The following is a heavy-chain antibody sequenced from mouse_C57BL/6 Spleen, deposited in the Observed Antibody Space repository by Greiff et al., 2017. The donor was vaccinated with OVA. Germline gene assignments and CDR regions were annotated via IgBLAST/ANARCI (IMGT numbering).Heavy chain of an antibody. CDR3: ARYCDYDEGYLDY. V-gene: IGHV5-4*03. D-gene: IGHD2-4*01. CDR1: GFTFSSYA. Sequence: EVMLVESGGGLVKPGGSLKLSCAASGFTFSSYAMSWVRQTPEKRLEWVATISDGGSYTYYPDNVKGRFTISRDNAKNNLYLQMSHLKSEDTAMYDCARYCDYDEGYLDYWGQGTTLTGSS. J-gene: IGHJ2*01. CDR2: ISDGGSYT.